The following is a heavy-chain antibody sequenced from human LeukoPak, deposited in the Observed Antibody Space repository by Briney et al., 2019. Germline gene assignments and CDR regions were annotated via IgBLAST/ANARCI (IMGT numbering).Heavy chain of an antibody. Sequence: SETLSLTCAVSGGSISSSNWWSWVRQPPGKGLEWIGEIYHSGSTNYNPSLKSRVTISVDKSKNQFSLKLSSVTAADTAVYYCASSSGYPDNWFDPWGQGTLVTVSS. CDR1: GGSISSSNW. CDR3: ASSSGYPDNWFDP. J-gene: IGHJ5*02. V-gene: IGHV4-4*02. D-gene: IGHD6-19*01. CDR2: IYHSGST.